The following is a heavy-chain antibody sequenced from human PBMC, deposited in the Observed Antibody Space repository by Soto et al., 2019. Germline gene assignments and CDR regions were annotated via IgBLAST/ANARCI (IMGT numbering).Heavy chain of an antibody. CDR2: IIPLFGTT. D-gene: IGHD3-10*01. CDR1: GDTFKNCV. Sequence: QVQVVQSGVEVRRPGSSVKVSCKASGDTFKNCVISWVRQAPGQGLEWMGGIIPLFGTTDFAQRFQGRLTITTDESTTTAYMELSRLRSEDMATYYCAAELGFGKLSVVWGQGTTVIGSS. V-gene: IGHV1-69*01. J-gene: IGHJ6*02. CDR3: AAELGFGKLSVV.